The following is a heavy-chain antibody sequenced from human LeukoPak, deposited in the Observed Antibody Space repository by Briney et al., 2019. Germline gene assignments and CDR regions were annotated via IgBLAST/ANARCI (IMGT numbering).Heavy chain of an antibody. CDR2: INHSGST. V-gene: IGHV4-34*01. D-gene: IGHD5-12*01. CDR1: GGSFSGYY. CDR3: ARGGVATNAHHQFDP. J-gene: IGHJ5*02. Sequence: SETLSLTCAVYGGSFSGYYWSWIRQPPGKGLEWIGEINHSGSTNYNPSLKSRVTISVDTSKNQFSLKLSPVTAADTAVYYCARGGVATNAHHQFDPWGQGTLVTVSS.